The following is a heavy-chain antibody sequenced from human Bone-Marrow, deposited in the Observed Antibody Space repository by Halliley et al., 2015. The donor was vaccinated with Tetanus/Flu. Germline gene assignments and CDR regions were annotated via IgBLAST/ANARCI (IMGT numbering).Heavy chain of an antibody. CDR2: INSDGSRT. J-gene: IGHJ4*02. CDR3: ATGGGLPKCDGNCPNFDY. V-gene: IGHV3-74*01. Sequence: RINSDGSRTTYADSVKGRFTISRDNAKNTLYLQMNSLRAEDTALYYCATGGGLPKCDGNCPNFDYWGPGTLVTVSS. D-gene: IGHD2-21*02.